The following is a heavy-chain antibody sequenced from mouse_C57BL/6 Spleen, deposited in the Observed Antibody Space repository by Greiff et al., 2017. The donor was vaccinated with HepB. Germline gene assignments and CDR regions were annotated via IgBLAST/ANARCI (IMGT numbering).Heavy chain of an antibody. J-gene: IGHJ2*01. Sequence: EVQLVGSGGGLVKPGGSLKLSCAASGFTFSDYGMHWVRQAPEKGLEWVAYIGSGSSTIYYADTVKGRFTISRDNAKNTLFLQMTSLRSEDTAMYYCARGCTTLVAPLDYWGQGTTLTVSS. CDR2: IGSGSSTI. V-gene: IGHV5-17*01. D-gene: IGHD1-1*01. CDR3: ARGCTTLVAPLDY. CDR1: GFTFSDYG.